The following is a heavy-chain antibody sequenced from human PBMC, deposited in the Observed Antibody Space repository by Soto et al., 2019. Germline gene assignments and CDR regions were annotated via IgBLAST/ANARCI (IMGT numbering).Heavy chain of an antibody. J-gene: IGHJ4*02. CDR1: GFTFSYYY. Sequence: GGSLRLSCAASGFTFSYYYMSWIRQAPGKGLEWVSYISSSSSYTNYADSVKGRFTISRDNAKNSLYLQMNSLRAEDTAVYYCARGGDILTGYYTLDYWGQGTLVTVSS. CDR2: ISSSSSYT. V-gene: IGHV3-11*05. D-gene: IGHD3-9*01. CDR3: ARGGDILTGYYTLDY.